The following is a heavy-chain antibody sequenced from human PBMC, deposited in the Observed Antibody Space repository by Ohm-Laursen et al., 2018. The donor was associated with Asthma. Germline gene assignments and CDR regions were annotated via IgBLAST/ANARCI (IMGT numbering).Heavy chain of an antibody. J-gene: IGHJ6*02. V-gene: IGHV4-34*10. CDR1: GGSLSGYS. CDR3: ARDRDSSYYYYGMDV. CDR2: ITPSGNT. Sequence: GTLSLTCAVYGGSLSGYSWTWIRQPPGKELEWIGEITPSGNTNYNAALKSRITMSVDTSKSQFSLRLSSVTAADTAAYYCARDRDSSYYYYGMDVWGQGTTVTVSS. D-gene: IGHD6-13*01.